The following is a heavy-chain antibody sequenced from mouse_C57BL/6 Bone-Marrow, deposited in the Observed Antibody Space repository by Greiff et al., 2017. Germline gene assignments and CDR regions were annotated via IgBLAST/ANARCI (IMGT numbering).Heavy chain of an antibody. CDR1: GYAFTNYL. D-gene: IGHD2-4*01. V-gene: IGHV1-54*01. Sequence: QVQLQQSGAELVRPGTSVKVSCKASGYAFTNYLIEWVKQRPGQGLEWIGVINPGSGGTNYNEKFKGKATLTADKSSSTAYMQLSSLTSEDSAVYFGVYDYDGDYYAMDYWGQGTSVTVSS. CDR3: VYDYDGDYYAMDY. J-gene: IGHJ4*01. CDR2: INPGSGGT.